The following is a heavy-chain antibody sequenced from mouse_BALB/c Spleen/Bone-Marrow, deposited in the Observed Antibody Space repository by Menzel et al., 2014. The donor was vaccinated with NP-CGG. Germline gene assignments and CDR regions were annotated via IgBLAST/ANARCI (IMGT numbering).Heavy chain of an antibody. CDR2: INPSSGYT. D-gene: IGHD1-1*01. J-gene: IGHJ1*01. Sequence: QVQLQQPGAELARPGASVKMSCEASGYTFTSYTMHWVKQRPGQGLEWIGYINPSSGYTNYNQRFKDKATLTADKSSSTAYMQLSSLTSEDSAVYYCAKGLIYYNGRRDGYFDVWGAGTTVTVSS. V-gene: IGHV1-4*01. CDR1: GYTFTSYT. CDR3: AKGLIYYNGRRDGYFDV.